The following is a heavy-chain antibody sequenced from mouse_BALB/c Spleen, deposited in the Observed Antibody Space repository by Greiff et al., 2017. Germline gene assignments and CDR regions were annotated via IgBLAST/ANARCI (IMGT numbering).Heavy chain of an antibody. V-gene: IGHV1-87*01. Sequence: VKLMESGAELARPGASVKLSCKASGYTFTSYWMQWVKQRPGQGLEWIGAIYPGDGDTRYTQKFKGKATLTADKSSSTAYMQLSSLASEDSAVYYCARELGNEFAYWGQGTLVTVSA. CDR3: ARELGNEFAY. D-gene: IGHD4-1*01. CDR2: IYPGDGDT. CDR1: GYTFTSYW. J-gene: IGHJ3*01.